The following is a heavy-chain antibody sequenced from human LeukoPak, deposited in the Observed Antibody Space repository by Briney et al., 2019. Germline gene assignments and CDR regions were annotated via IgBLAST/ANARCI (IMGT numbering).Heavy chain of an antibody. Sequence: GGSLRLSCAASGFTFSAYNMNWVRRTPGKGLEWVSSITASSSYVFYADSVRVRFTISRDNAENSLYLQMNSLRGEDTAVYYCARDPYSGEYGPHYHYYMDVWGKGTTVTVSS. CDR1: GFTFSAYN. D-gene: IGHD5-12*01. V-gene: IGHV3-21*01. CDR3: ARDPYSGEYGPHYHYYMDV. J-gene: IGHJ6*03. CDR2: ITASSSYV.